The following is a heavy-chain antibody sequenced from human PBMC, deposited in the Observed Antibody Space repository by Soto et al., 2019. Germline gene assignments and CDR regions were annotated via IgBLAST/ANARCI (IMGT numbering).Heavy chain of an antibody. Sequence: QVQLQESGPGLVKPSQTLSLTCTVSGGSISSGGFYWSWIRQLPGKGLEWIGFIYSNGNSYYNPSLKSRVNISLDTSKNKFSLKISSVTVADTAVYYCARDGRTSGYYLDFWGQGTLVT. V-gene: IGHV4-31*03. D-gene: IGHD3-22*01. CDR3: ARDGRTSGYYLDF. CDR1: GGSISSGGFY. J-gene: IGHJ4*02. CDR2: IYSNGNS.